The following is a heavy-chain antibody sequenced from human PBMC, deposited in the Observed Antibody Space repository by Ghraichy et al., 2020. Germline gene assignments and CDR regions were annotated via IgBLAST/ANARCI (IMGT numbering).Heavy chain of an antibody. J-gene: IGHJ3*02. V-gene: IGHV3-30*02. CDR3: AKIEVADPVDI. CDR2: ILKDGSNK. Sequence: GGSLRLSCAASGFTFSGYGMHWVRQAPGKGLEWVAFILKDGSNKYYADSVKGRVTISRDNSKNTLYLQMDSPRAEDTAVYYCAKIEVADPVDIWGQGTMVTVSS. CDR1: GFTFSGYG. D-gene: IGHD2-21*01.